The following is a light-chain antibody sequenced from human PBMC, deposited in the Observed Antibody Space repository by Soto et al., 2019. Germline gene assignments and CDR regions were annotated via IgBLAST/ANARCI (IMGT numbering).Light chain of an antibody. CDR2: NAS. CDR3: QQRHNWPRT. V-gene: IGKV3-11*01. CDR1: KSVSKN. Sequence: EILLTQSPATLSLSPGERATLSCRASKSVSKNLAWYQQKPGQAPRLLIYNASNRATGVPVRFSGSGSGTDFTLTISSLEPEDFAVYYCQQRHNWPRTFGQGTRVEI. J-gene: IGKJ1*01.